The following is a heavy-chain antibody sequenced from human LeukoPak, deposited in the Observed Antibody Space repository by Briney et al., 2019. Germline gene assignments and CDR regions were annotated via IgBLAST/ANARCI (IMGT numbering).Heavy chain of an antibody. CDR1: GGSISSYY. D-gene: IGHD3-22*01. Sequence: PSETLSLTCTVSGGSISSYYWSWIRQPPGKGLEWIGYIYYSGSTNYSPSLKSQIIISVDTSKNQFSLKLNSVTAADTAVYYCARLGYYHDSSGYHYYFDYWGQGTLVTVSS. CDR2: IYYSGST. V-gene: IGHV4-59*08. CDR3: ARLGYYHDSSGYHYYFDY. J-gene: IGHJ4*02.